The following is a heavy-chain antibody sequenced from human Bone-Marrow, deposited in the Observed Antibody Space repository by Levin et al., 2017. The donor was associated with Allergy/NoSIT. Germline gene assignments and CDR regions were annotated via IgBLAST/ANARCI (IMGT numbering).Heavy chain of an antibody. CDR3: ARTLGYCSGDSCYFYFHY. V-gene: IGHV4-4*02. CDR2: IYQSGST. CDR1: GDSISSTNW. Sequence: SETLSLTCAASGDSISSTNWWSWVRQPPGKGLEWIGEIYQSGSTYYNPSLKSRVTISVDTSKNQFSLKVTSVTAADTAVYYCARTLGYCSGDSCYFYFHYWGRRTLVTVSS. J-gene: IGHJ4*02. D-gene: IGHD2-15*01.